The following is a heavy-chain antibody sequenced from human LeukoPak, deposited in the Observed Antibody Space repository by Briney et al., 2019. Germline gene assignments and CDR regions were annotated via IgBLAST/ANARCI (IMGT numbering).Heavy chain of an antibody. CDR2: ISWNSGSI. CDR1: GFTFDDYA. J-gene: IGHJ6*02. CDR3: ARTMVRGVSPLGYGMDV. D-gene: IGHD3-10*01. Sequence: PGGSLRLACAASGFTFDDYAMHWVRHAPGKGLEWVSGISWNSGSIGYADSVKGRFTISRDNAKNSLYLQMNSLRAEDTAVYYCARTMVRGVSPLGYGMDVWGQGTTVTVSS. V-gene: IGHV3-9*01.